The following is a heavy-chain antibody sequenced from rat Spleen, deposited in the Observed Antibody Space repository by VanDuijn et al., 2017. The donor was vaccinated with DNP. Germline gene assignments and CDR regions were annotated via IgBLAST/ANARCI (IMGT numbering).Heavy chain of an antibody. CDR1: GFTFSDYG. J-gene: IGHJ1*01. D-gene: IGHD1-2*01. CDR2: ITYDGGST. Sequence: EVKLVESGGGLVQPGRSMKLSCAASGFTFSDYGMAWVLQAPTKSLEWVASITYDGGSTYYRDSVKGRFTISRDNAQDTLDLQMSRLGSEDTAIYYCARAVYYSTHIYARYFDFWGPGAMVTVSS. V-gene: IGHV5-7*01. CDR3: ARAVYYSTHIYARYFDF.